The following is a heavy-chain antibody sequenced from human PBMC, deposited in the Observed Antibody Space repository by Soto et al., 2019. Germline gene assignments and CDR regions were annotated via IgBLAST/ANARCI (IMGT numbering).Heavy chain of an antibody. Sequence: QVQLVESGGGVVQPGRSLRLSCAASGFTFSSYAMHWVRQAPGKGLEWVAVISYDGSNKYYADSVKGRFTISRDNSKNTLYLQMNSLRAEDTAVYYCATSLTPVGYGMDVWGQGTTVTVSS. V-gene: IGHV3-30-3*01. CDR2: ISYDGSNK. J-gene: IGHJ6*02. CDR1: GFTFSSYA. CDR3: ATSLTPVGYGMDV.